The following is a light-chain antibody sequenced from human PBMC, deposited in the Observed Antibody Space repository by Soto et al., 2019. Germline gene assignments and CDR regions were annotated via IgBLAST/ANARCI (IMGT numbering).Light chain of an antibody. Sequence: QSVLTQPPSASGSPGQSVTISCTGTSSDVGAYNFVSWYQQHPGKAPQVLIYDVSKRPSGVSDRFSGSKSGNTASLTFAGVQAEDEADDYCSSHAGSNNPVVFGTGTKLTVL. CDR3: SSHAGSNNPVV. CDR2: DVS. J-gene: IGLJ1*01. CDR1: SSDVGAYNF. V-gene: IGLV2-8*01.